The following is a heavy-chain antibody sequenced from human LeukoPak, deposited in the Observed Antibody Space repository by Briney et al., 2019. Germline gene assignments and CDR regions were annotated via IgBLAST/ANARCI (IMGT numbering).Heavy chain of an antibody. J-gene: IGHJ4*02. V-gene: IGHV3-23*01. CDR3: AKVTSSYTYFDY. CDR2: FSGSGGRK. CDR1: GFTFSTYA. D-gene: IGHD2-2*01. Sequence: GGSLRLSCAASGFTFSTYAMSWVRQAPGKALVWGSTFSGSGGRKFYADPTKGRFVISRDNSKNTLYLQMNSLRAEDTAVYYCAKVTSSYTYFDYWGQGAPVTVSS.